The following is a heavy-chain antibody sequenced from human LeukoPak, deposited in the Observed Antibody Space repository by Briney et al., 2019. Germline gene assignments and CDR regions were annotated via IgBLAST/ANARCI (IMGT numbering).Heavy chain of an antibody. CDR1: GFTFSSYG. CDR3: AKDLDSSGYYLDAFDI. Sequence: GSLRLSCAASGFTFSSYGMHWVRQAPGKGLEWVAVISYDGSNKYYADSVKGRFTISRDNSKNTLYLQMNSLRAEDTAVYYCAKDLDSSGYYLDAFDIWGQGTMVTVSS. V-gene: IGHV3-30*18. D-gene: IGHD3-22*01. J-gene: IGHJ3*02. CDR2: ISYDGSNK.